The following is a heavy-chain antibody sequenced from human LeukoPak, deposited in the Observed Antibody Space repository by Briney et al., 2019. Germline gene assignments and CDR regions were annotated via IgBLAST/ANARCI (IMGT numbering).Heavy chain of an antibody. CDR2: INPNSGGT. CDR3: AGETSERYYYDSSGSVAFDI. CDR1: GYTFTGYY. Sequence: ASVKVSCKASGYTFTGYYMHWVRQAPGQGLEWMGWINPNSGGTNYAQKFQGRVTMTRGTSISTAYMELSRLRSDDTAVYYCAGETSERYYYDSSGSVAFDIWGQGTMVTVSS. V-gene: IGHV1-2*02. D-gene: IGHD3-22*01. J-gene: IGHJ3*02.